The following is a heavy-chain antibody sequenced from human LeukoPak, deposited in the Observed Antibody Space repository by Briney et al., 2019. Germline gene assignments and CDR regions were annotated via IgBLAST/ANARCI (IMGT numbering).Heavy chain of an antibody. V-gene: IGHV3-7*01. J-gene: IGHJ3*02. CDR3: ARVSSGGAFDI. CDR2: IKQDGSEK. CDR1: GFTFSNYW. Sequence: GGSLRLSCAASGFTFSNYWMSWVRQAPGKGLEWVANIKQDGSEKYYVDSVKGRFTISRDNAKNSLYLQVNSLRAEDTAVYYCARVSSGGAFDIWGQGTMVTVSS. D-gene: IGHD6-19*01.